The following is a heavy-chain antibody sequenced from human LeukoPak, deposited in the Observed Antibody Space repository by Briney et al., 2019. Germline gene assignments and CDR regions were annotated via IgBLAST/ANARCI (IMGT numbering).Heavy chain of an antibody. V-gene: IGHV4-39*07. Sequence: SETLSLTCTVSGSSISSSSYYWGWIRQPPGKGLEWIGSIYYSGSTYYNPSLKSRVTISLDKSKNQFSLKLSSVTAADTAVYYCARGRVFYGDWGQGTLVTVSS. J-gene: IGHJ4*02. CDR2: IYYSGST. CDR1: GSSISSSSYY. CDR3: ARGRVFYGD. D-gene: IGHD4-17*01.